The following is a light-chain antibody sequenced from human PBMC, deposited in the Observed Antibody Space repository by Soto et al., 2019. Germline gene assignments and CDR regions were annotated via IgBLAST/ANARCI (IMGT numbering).Light chain of an antibody. CDR2: GAS. V-gene: IGKV3-20*01. Sequence: EIVLTQSPGTLSLSPGERATLSCRASDSVASNYLAWYQHKPGQAPRLLFFGASNRATAIPARFSGSGSGTDFTLTISRVEPEDFAVYYCHQYGRSPWTLGQGTKVDIK. J-gene: IGKJ1*01. CDR1: DSVASNY. CDR3: HQYGRSPWT.